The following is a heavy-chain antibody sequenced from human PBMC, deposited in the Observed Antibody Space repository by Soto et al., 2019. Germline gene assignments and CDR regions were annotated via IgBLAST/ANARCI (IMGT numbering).Heavy chain of an antibody. D-gene: IGHD4-17*01. CDR3: ARTTAVPNTLRSRYSFDY. J-gene: IGHJ4*02. Sequence: SETLSLTCSVSGGSVSDKTYYWSWIRQPPGKRLEWIGYVYYSGTTNYNPSLKSRVTISVDLSKNRFSLRLSSVTTADTALYYCARTTAVPNTLRSRYSFDYWGQGTLVTVSS. CDR1: GGSVSDKTYY. V-gene: IGHV4-61*01. CDR2: VYYSGTT.